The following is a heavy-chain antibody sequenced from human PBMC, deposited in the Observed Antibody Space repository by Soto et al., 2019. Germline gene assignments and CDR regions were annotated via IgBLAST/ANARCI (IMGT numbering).Heavy chain of an antibody. CDR1: GGTFSSYA. Sequence: SVKVSCKASGGTFSSYAISWVRQAPGQGLEWMGGIIPIFGTANYAQKFQGRVTITADESTSTAYMELSSLRSEDTAVYYCARDRWVSGLAPRHHDYGDYVGVVRYFDYWGQGTLVTVSS. CDR3: ARDRWVSGLAPRHHDYGDYVGVVRYFDY. J-gene: IGHJ4*02. V-gene: IGHV1-69*13. CDR2: IIPIFGTA. D-gene: IGHD4-17*01.